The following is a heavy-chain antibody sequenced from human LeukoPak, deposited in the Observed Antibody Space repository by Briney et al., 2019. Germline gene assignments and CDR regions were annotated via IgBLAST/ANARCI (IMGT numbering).Heavy chain of an antibody. D-gene: IGHD3-3*01. CDR1: GFTFSSYA. CDR2: ISGSGGNT. V-gene: IGHV3-23*01. Sequence: GGSLRHSCAASGFTFSSYAMSWLRQAPGKGLEWVSAISGSGGNTYYADSVKSQFTISKDNTQNTMYLQMNSLRAEDKAVYYCAKAVRLCYDTSLGYFDFWGQGTMVTVSS. CDR3: AKAVRLCYDTSLGYFDF. J-gene: IGHJ4*02.